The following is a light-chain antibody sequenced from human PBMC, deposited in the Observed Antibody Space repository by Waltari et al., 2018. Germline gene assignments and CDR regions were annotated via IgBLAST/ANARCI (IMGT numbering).Light chain of an antibody. CDR1: QSVNTN. V-gene: IGKV3-15*01. Sequence: EIVMTQSPATLSVSPGERATLSCRASQSVNTNLAWYQQKPGQAPRLLISGASTRAPGIPSRFSGSGSGTDFTLTISSLQSEDLAVYYCHQYHVPPLTFGQGTRLEIK. J-gene: IGKJ5*01. CDR3: HQYHVPPLT. CDR2: GAS.